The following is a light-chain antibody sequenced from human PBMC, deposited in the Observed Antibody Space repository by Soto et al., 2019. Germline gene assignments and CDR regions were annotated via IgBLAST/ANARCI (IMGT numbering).Light chain of an antibody. V-gene: IGKV1-5*01. CDR3: QQYSSYSRT. CDR2: DAS. CDR1: QTISSW. Sequence: DIQMTQSPSTLSGSVGDRVTITCRASQTISSWLAWYQQKPGTAPKLLIYDASSLESGVPSRFSGSGSGTEFTLTISSPQPDDYATYYCQQYSSYSRTFGQGTKVDIK. J-gene: IGKJ1*01.